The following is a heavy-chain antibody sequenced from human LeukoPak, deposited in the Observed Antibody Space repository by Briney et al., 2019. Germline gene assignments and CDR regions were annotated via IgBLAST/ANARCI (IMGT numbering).Heavy chain of an antibody. D-gene: IGHD2-2*01. V-gene: IGHV3-66*01. J-gene: IGHJ4*02. CDR2: IYSGGST. CDR1: GFTVSNNY. CDR3: ARDSCSSPSCFDL. Sequence: GGSLRLSCAASGFTVSNNYMSWVRQAPGKGLEWVSVIYSGGSTYYADSVKGRFTISRDQSKNTLDLQMSSLRAEDTAMYYCARDSCSSPSCFDLWGQGTLVTVSS.